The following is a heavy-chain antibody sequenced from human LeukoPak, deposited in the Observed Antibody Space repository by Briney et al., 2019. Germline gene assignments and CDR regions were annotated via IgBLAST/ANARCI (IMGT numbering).Heavy chain of an antibody. CDR1: GGSLNGHY. CDR3: ARGLWDNGDRFEY. J-gene: IGHJ4*02. Sequence: SETLSLTCAVYGGSLNGHYWSWIRQSPGKGLEWIGRIYTSGSTNYNPSLKSRVTISLDMSKNQISLNLNSVTAADRAVYYCARGLWDNGDRFEYWGQGTLVTVSS. CDR2: IYTSGST. D-gene: IGHD4-17*01. V-gene: IGHV4-59*10.